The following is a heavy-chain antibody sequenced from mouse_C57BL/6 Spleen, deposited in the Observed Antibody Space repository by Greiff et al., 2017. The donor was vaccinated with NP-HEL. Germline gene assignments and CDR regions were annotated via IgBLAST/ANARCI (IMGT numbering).Heavy chain of an antibody. CDR1: GYTFTSYW. CDR3: ARGGYGNYGGYFDV. J-gene: IGHJ1*03. V-gene: IGHV1-52*01. Sequence: QVQLQQPGAELVRPGSSVKLSCKASGYTFTSYWMHWVKQRPIQGLEWIGNIDPSDSETHYNQKFKDKATLTVDKSSSTAYVQLSSLTSEDSAVYYCARGGYGNYGGYFDVWGTGTTVTVSS. D-gene: IGHD2-1*01. CDR2: IDPSDSET.